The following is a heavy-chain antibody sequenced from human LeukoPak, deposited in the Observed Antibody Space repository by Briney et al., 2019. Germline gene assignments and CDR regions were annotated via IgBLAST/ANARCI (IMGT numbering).Heavy chain of an antibody. D-gene: IGHD3-10*01. J-gene: IGHJ4*02. CDR2: IIPILGIA. Sequence: GAAVKVSCKASGGTFSSYAISWVRQAPGQGLEWMGRIIPILGIANYAQKFQGRVTITADKSTSTAYMELSSLRSEDTAVYYCASPGGFTDYWGQGTLVTVSS. CDR1: GGTFSSYA. V-gene: IGHV1-69*04. CDR3: ASPGGFTDY.